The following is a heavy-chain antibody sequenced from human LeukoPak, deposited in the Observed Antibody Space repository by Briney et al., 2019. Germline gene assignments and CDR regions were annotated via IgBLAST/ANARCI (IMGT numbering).Heavy chain of an antibody. J-gene: IGHJ6*03. V-gene: IGHV3-30*04. CDR3: AKSPETSYYYYMDV. CDR2: ISYDGSNK. Sequence: QAGRSLRLSCAASGFTFSSYAMHWVRQAPGKGLEWVAVISYDGSNKYYADSVKGRFTISRDNSKNTLYLQMNSLRAEDTAVYYCAKSPETSYYYYMDVWGKGTTVTISS. CDR1: GFTFSSYA.